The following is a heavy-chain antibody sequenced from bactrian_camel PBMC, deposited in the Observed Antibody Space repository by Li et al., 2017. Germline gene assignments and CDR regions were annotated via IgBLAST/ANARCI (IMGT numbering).Heavy chain of an antibody. D-gene: IGHD1*01. V-gene: IGHV3S57*01. CDR3: AAPLTQNSCCGVTCNQPYKYYY. CDR1: GRKLNEPG. J-gene: IGHJ4*01. Sequence: VQLVESGGVSVQAGGSLRLSCKVSGRKLNEPGMGWYRQAPGAECELVARISSGGSQYYTDSVKGRFTISKDNAKDTLYLQMNSLKPEDTAMYYCAAPLTQNSCCGVTCNQPYKYYYWGQGTQVTVS. CDR2: ISSGGSQ.